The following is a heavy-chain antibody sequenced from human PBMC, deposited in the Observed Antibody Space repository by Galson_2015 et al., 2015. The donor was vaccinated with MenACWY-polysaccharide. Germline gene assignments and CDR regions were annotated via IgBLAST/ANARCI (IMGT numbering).Heavy chain of an antibody. Sequence: SVKVSCKASGGTFSSYAISWVRQAPGQGLEWMGRIIPILGIANYAQKFQGRVTITADKSTSTAYMELSSLRSEDTAVYYCASGAGIAAAGTSPRGYWFDPWGQGTLVTVSS. CDR1: GGTFSSYA. CDR3: ASGAGIAAAGTSPRGYWFDP. D-gene: IGHD6-13*01. CDR2: IIPILGIA. J-gene: IGHJ5*02. V-gene: IGHV1-69*04.